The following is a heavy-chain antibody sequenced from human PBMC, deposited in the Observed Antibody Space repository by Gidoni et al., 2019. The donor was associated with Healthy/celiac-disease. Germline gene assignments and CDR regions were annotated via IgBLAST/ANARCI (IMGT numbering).Heavy chain of an antibody. D-gene: IGHD5-18*01. CDR3: ARVTGGYSYGWDLEGGLDY. CDR2: ISYDGSNK. Sequence: QVQLVESGGGVVQPGRSLRLSCTASGFTFSSYAMHWVRQAPGKGLEWVAVISYDGSNKYYADSVKGRFTISRDNSKNTLYLQMNSLRAEDTAVYYCARVTGGYSYGWDLEGGLDYWGQGTLVTVSS. J-gene: IGHJ4*02. CDR1: GFTFSSYA. V-gene: IGHV3-30-3*01.